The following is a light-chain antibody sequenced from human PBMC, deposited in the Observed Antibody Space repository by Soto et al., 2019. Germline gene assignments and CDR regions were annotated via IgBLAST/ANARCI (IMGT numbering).Light chain of an antibody. Sequence: DIQMTQSPSSVSASVGDTVTITCRASQSISSWLAWYQQTPGKAPKLLIYAASDLQSGVPSRFSGSGSGTDFTLTITSLQPEDFATYYCQEANSFPPTWTFGQGTKVDI. CDR3: QEANSFPPTWT. CDR2: AAS. V-gene: IGKV1-12*01. J-gene: IGKJ1*01. CDR1: QSISSW.